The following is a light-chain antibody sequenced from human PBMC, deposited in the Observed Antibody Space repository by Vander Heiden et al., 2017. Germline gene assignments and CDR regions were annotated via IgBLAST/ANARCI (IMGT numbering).Light chain of an antibody. Sequence: TPHSLSVTPGQPPSISFKSTQSLLPSHAKPYFYWYLQRPGQSPQLLIYEVSSRFSGVTDRFSGIGSGTDWTMKISREEGEDVGVSYCMQGKNIKGTFGAGTKVEIK. CDR1: QSLLPSHAKPY. CDR3: MQGKNIKGT. V-gene: IGKV2-29*03. CDR2: EVS. J-gene: IGKJ4*01.